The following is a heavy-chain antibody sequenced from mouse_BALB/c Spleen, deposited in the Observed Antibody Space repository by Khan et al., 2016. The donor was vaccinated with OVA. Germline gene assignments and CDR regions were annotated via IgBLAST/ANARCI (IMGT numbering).Heavy chain of an antibody. V-gene: IGHV2-6-5*01. Sequence: QVQLKESGPGLVAPSQSLSITCTVSGFSLTDYGVSWIRQPPGKGLEWLGVIWGGGSTYYNSVLKSRLSISKDNSENLVFLKMNSLQTDDTAMYYCAKHRILYPYYCDYWGQGTTLTVSS. CDR1: GFSLTDYG. CDR3: AKHRILYPYYCDY. CDR2: IWGGGST. J-gene: IGHJ2*01.